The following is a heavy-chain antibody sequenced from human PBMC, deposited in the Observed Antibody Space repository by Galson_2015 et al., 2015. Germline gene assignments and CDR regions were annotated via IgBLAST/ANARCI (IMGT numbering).Heavy chain of an antibody. CDR2: IYYSGST. Sequence: SETLSLTCTVSGGSMSISYWSWIRQPPGKGLEWIGYIYYSGSTNYNPSLKSRVTISVDTSKDQFSLKLSSVTAADTAVYYCARGGIAVPFDYWGQGTLVTVSS. CDR1: GGSMSISY. V-gene: IGHV4-59*01. CDR3: ARGGIAVPFDY. J-gene: IGHJ4*02. D-gene: IGHD6-19*01.